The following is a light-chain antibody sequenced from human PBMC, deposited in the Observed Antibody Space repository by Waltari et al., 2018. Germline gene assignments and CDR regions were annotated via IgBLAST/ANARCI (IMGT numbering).Light chain of an antibody. J-gene: IGLJ3*02. Sequence: QSALPQPASVSGSPGQSITISCAGTSSDIGGYNYVSWYQQHPGKAPKLMIYEVTNRPSGVSNRFSGSKSGNTASLTISGLQAEDEADYYCSSYTKSTTWVFGGGTKVTVL. CDR2: EVT. CDR1: SSDIGGYNY. V-gene: IGLV2-14*01. CDR3: SSYTKSTTWV.